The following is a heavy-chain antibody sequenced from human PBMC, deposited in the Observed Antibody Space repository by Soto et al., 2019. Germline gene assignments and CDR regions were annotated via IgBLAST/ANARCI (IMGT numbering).Heavy chain of an antibody. CDR2: IYYSGST. CDR3: ARHGGITIFGVVIPNWFDP. Sequence: ETLSLTCTVSGGSISSSSYYWGWIRQPPGKGLEWIGSIYYSGSTYYNPSLKSRVTISVDTSKNQFSLKLSSVTAADTAVYYCARHGGITIFGVVIPNWFDPWGQGTLVTVSS. CDR1: GGSISSSSYY. V-gene: IGHV4-39*01. J-gene: IGHJ5*02. D-gene: IGHD3-3*01.